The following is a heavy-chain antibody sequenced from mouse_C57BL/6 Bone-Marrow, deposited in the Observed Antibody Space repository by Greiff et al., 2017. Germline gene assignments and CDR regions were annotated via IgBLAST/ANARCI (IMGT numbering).Heavy chain of an antibody. CDR1: GYTFTSYW. D-gene: IGHD2-1*01. Sequence: EVQLQESGTVLARPGASVKMSCKTSGYTFTSYWMHWVKQRPGQGLEWIGAIYPGNSDPSYNQKFTGKAKLTAVPSASTAYMELSSLTNEDSAVYYCTREDGNYFYYFDYWGQGTTLTVSS. CDR2: IYPGNSDP. CDR3: TREDGNYFYYFDY. V-gene: IGHV1-5*01. J-gene: IGHJ2*01.